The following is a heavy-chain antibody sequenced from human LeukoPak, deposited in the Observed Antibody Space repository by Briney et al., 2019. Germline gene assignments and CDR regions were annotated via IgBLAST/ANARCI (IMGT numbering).Heavy chain of an antibody. Sequence: PGGSLRLSCAASGFTFSSYSMNWVRQAPGKGLEWVSYISSSSSTIYYADSVKGRFTISRDNAKNSLYLQMNSLRAEDTAVYYCARDVLGIAPGYNWFDPWGQGTLVTVSS. CDR3: ARDVLGIAPGYNWFDP. CDR1: GFTFSSYS. J-gene: IGHJ5*02. V-gene: IGHV3-48*01. D-gene: IGHD2-21*01. CDR2: ISSSSSTI.